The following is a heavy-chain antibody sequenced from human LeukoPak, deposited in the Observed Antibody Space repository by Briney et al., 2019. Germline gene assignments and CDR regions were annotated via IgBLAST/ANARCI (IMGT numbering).Heavy chain of an antibody. CDR3: ARLWGDVTIFDV. Sequence: GGSLRLSCAASGFTFSGYNMNWVRPAPGKGLEWVAFIGSSGSLIYYAESVKGRFTIARANARNSLYLQTNSLRADDTAIYYCARLWGDVTIFDVWGQGTLVTVSS. V-gene: IGHV3-48*04. D-gene: IGHD3-3*01. J-gene: IGHJ4*02. CDR2: IGSSGSLI. CDR1: GFTFSGYN.